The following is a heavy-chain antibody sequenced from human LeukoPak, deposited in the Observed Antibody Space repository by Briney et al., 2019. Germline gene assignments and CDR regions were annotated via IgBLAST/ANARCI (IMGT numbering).Heavy chain of an antibody. CDR2: ISSSGGTI. Sequence: GGFLRLSCAASRFTFSTSGMNWVRQAPGKGLEWVSYISSSGGTIYYADSVKGRFTISRDNAKNSLYLQMNSLRAEDTAVYYCARKGDYDSSGYMDVWGKGTTVTVSS. CDR3: ARKGDYDSSGYMDV. CDR1: RFTFSTSG. J-gene: IGHJ6*03. V-gene: IGHV3-48*03. D-gene: IGHD3-22*01.